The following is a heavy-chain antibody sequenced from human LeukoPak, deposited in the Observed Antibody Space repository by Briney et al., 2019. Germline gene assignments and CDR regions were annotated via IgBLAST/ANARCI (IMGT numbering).Heavy chain of an antibody. V-gene: IGHV3-30-3*01. CDR3: GGRVGCSEGCLPLDY. CDR2: ISYDGSNK. CDR1: GFTFSSYA. J-gene: IGHJ4*02. Sequence: GESLRLSCAVSGFTFSSYAMHWVCQAQGQGLGRVAVISYDGSNKYYSDSVKGRFTISRDNSKNKLYLQMNSLMADDAAVYYCGGRVGCSEGCLPLDYWGQGTLVTVSS. D-gene: IGHD2-15*01.